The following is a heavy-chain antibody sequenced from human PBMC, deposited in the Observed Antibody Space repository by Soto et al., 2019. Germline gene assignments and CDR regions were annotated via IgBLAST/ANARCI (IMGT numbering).Heavy chain of an antibody. CDR3: ARASGLNFYDSGNYYSLFYLDL. J-gene: IGHJ4*02. CDR1: GFTSSTYW. CDR2: IKQDGSAK. Sequence: EVQLVESGGGLVQPGGSLRLSCVASGFTSSTYWMSWVRHTPGRGLEWVANIKQDGSAKYYVDSVKGRFTISRDNAENSMFLQMNSLRAEDTAVYYCARASGLNFYDSGNYYSLFYLDLWGQGTLVTVSS. D-gene: IGHD3-10*01. V-gene: IGHV3-7*03.